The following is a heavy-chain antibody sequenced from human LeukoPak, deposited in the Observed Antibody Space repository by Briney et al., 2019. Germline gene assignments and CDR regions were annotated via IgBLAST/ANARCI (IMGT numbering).Heavy chain of an antibody. CDR3: ALVRQWLAIDY. J-gene: IGHJ4*02. CDR1: GFAFNNYA. CDR2: ISSSGFNA. V-gene: IGHV3-23*01. Sequence: GGSLRLSCAASGFAFNNYAINWVRQAPGKGLEWVSLISSSGFNAYYADSVKGRFTISRDNSKNTLYLQMNSLRAEDTAVYYCALVRQWLAIDYWGQGTLVTVSS. D-gene: IGHD6-19*01.